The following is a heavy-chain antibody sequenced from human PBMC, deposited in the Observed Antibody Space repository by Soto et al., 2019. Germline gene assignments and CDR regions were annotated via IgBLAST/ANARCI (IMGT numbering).Heavy chain of an antibody. Sequence: GGSLRLSCAASGFTFSNDWMTWVRQAPGKGLEWVGTIRPDGSEKYYVDSVKGRFTISRDNAENSLYLQMYSLRDDDTAVYYSARENLGICRSTNCLYNWGQGTLVTVSS. CDR1: GFTFSNDW. V-gene: IGHV3-7*01. CDR3: ARENLGICRSTNCLYN. CDR2: IRPDGSEK. J-gene: IGHJ4*02. D-gene: IGHD2-2*01.